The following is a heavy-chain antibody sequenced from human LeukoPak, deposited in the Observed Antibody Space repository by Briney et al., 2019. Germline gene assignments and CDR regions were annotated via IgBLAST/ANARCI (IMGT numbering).Heavy chain of an antibody. CDR1: GGSISSGSYY. CDR2: IYTSGST. V-gene: IGHV4-61*02. Sequence: ASETLSLTCTVSGGSISSGSYYWSWIRQPAGKGLEWIGRIYTSGSTNYNPSLKSRVTISVDTSKNQFSLKLSSVTAADTAVYYCAGTTGELLYDYWGQGTLVTVSS. D-gene: IGHD1-26*01. J-gene: IGHJ4*02. CDR3: AGTTGELLYDY.